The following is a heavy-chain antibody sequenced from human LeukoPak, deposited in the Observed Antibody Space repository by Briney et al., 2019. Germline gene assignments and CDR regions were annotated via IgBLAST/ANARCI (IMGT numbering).Heavy chain of an antibody. CDR3: ARGARGYSYG. V-gene: IGHV4-4*09. J-gene: IGHJ4*02. D-gene: IGHD5-18*01. Sequence: SETLSLTCTVSGGSISSYYWSWIRRPPGKGLEWIGYINTSGSTNYNPSLKSRVTISVDTSKNKFSLKLSSVTAADTAVYYCARGARGYSYGWGQGTLVTVSS. CDR2: INTSGST. CDR1: GGSISSYY.